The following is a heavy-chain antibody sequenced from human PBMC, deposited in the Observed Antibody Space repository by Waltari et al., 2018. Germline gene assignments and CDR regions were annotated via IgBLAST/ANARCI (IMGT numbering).Heavy chain of an antibody. J-gene: IGHJ6*03. CDR2: IYATGSN. CDR1: GGSISTYY. Sequence: VQLQESGPGLVKPSETLSLTCTVSGGSISTYYWSWIRQPAGKGLEWIGRIYATGSNNYNPALKSRVTMSVDTSKNQFSLKLSSVTAADTAVYYCARLPYNNIYFYYYMDVWGKGTTVTVSS. V-gene: IGHV4-4*07. CDR3: ARLPYNNIYFYYYMDV. D-gene: IGHD3-10*01.